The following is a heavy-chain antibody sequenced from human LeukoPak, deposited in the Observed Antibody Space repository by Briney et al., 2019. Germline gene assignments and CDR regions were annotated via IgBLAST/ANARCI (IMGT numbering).Heavy chain of an antibody. CDR3: ARDRPSIAAAGTGIDY. D-gene: IGHD6-13*01. V-gene: IGHV1-69*04. CDR1: GGTFSSYA. CDR2: IIPILGIA. J-gene: IGHJ4*02. Sequence: SVKVSCKASGGTFSSYAISWVRQAPGQGLEWMGRIIPILGIANYAQKFQGRVTITADKSTSTAYMELSRLRSDDTAVYYCARDRPSIAAAGTGIDYWGQGTLVTVSS.